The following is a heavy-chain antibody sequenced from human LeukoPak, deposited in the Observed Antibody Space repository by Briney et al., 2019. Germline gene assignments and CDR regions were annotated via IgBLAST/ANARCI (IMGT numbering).Heavy chain of an antibody. J-gene: IGHJ5*02. CDR1: GYTFTSYG. D-gene: IGHD1-26*01. Sequence: GASVKVSCKASGYTFTSYGISWVRQAPGQGLEWMGWISAYNGNTNYAQKLQGRVTMTTDTSTSTAYMELRSLRSDVTAVYYCARVNSHRSGSYNWFDPWGQGTLVTVSS. V-gene: IGHV1-18*01. CDR3: ARVNSHRSGSYNWFDP. CDR2: ISAYNGNT.